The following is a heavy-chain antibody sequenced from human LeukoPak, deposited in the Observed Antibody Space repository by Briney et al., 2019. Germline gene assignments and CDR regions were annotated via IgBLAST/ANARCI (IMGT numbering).Heavy chain of an antibody. CDR3: ASICGGDCWGAFDI. D-gene: IGHD2-21*02. CDR1: GGSLSSYY. V-gene: IGHV4-59*01. Sequence: PSETLSLTCTVSGGSLSSYYWSWIRPPPGKGLEWIGYIYYTGSTNYNPSLKSRVTISVDTSKNQFSLQLSSVTAADTAEYYCASICGGDCWGAFDIWGQGTMVTVSS. J-gene: IGHJ3*02. CDR2: IYYTGST.